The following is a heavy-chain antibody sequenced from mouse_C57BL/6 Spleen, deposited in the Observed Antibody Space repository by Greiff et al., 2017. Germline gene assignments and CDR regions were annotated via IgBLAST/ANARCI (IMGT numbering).Heavy chain of an antibody. CDR3: ADWGEGY. CDR1: GYTFTDYY. J-gene: IGHJ2*01. D-gene: IGHD4-1*01. V-gene: IGHV1-26*01. Sequence: EVQLQQSGPELVKPGASVKISCKASGYTFTDYYMNWVKQSHGKSLEWIGDINPNNGGTSYNQKFKGKATLTVDKSSSTAYMELRSLTSEDSAVYYCADWGEGYWGQGTTLTVSS. CDR2: INPNNGGT.